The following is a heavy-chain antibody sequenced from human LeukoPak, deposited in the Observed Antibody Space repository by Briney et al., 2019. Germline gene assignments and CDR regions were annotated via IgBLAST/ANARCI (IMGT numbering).Heavy chain of an antibody. J-gene: IGHJ6*02. CDR3: ARDDHHSDWVVVVAATPMDYYYGMDV. CDR1: GGSISSGGYY. CDR2: IYYSGST. V-gene: IGHV4-31*03. D-gene: IGHD2-15*01. Sequence: SETLSLTCTVSGGSISSGGYYWSWIRQHPGKGLEWIGYIYYSGSTYYNPSLKSRVTISVDTSKNQFSLKLSSVTAADTAVYYCARDDHHSDWVVVVAATPMDYYYGMDVWGQGTTVTVSS.